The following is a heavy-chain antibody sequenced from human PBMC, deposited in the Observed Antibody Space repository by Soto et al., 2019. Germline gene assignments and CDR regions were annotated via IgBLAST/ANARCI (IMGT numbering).Heavy chain of an antibody. Sequence: GGSLRLACAASGVTVSSYAMHWVRQAPGKGLEWVAVISYDGRNKYYADSVKGRFTISRDNSKNTLYLQMNSLRAEDTAVYYCASVGLAAAGTYYFDYWAQRTLVTVSS. CDR3: ASVGLAAAGTYYFDY. V-gene: IGHV3-30*04. CDR1: GVTVSSYA. CDR2: ISYDGRNK. D-gene: IGHD6-13*01. J-gene: IGHJ4*02.